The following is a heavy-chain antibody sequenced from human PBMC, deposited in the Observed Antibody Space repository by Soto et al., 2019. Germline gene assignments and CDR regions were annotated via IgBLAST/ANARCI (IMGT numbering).Heavy chain of an antibody. J-gene: IGHJ5*02. Sequence: SVKVSCKASGGTYSSYAISWVRQAPGQGLEWMGGIIPIFGTANYAQKFQGRVTITADESTSTAYMELSSLRSEDTAVYYCARELDSSSWYNWFDPWGQGTLVTVSS. D-gene: IGHD6-13*01. CDR3: ARELDSSSWYNWFDP. V-gene: IGHV1-69*13. CDR2: IIPIFGTA. CDR1: GGTYSSYA.